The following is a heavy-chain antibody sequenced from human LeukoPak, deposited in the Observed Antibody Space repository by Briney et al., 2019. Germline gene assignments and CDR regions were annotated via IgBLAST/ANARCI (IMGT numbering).Heavy chain of an antibody. CDR1: GGSISSDDHY. Sequence: SETLSLTCTVSGGSISSDDHYWAWIRQAPGKGREWIGNLLYNANTWYNASPESRITISIATYENQFYLSLTSVNATDTDVYYCARHVAAEYFQHWGQGTLVTVSS. CDR3: ARHVAAEYFQH. J-gene: IGHJ1*01. CDR2: LLYNANT. V-gene: IGHV4-39*01.